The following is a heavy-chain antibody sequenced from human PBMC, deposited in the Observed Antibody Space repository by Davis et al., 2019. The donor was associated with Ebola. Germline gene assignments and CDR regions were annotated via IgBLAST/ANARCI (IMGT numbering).Heavy chain of an antibody. Sequence: SETLSLTCTVSGGSISSYYWNWIRQPPGKGLEWIGFIYYTGSTNYNPPLKSRVTISVDASKNQFSLKLTSVTAADTAVYYCARVWAGYSGSDYWGQGTLVTVSS. CDR3: ARVWAGYSGSDY. J-gene: IGHJ4*02. CDR2: IYYTGST. V-gene: IGHV4-59*01. CDR1: GGSISSYY. D-gene: IGHD3/OR15-3a*01.